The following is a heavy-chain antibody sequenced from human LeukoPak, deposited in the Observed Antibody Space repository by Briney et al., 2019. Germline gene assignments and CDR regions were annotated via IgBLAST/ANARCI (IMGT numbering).Heavy chain of an antibody. D-gene: IGHD5-12*01. V-gene: IGHV3-13*04. CDR2: IDKAGGT. J-gene: IGHJ1*01. CDR3: ARGGWLRFQH. CDR1: GFTFSSYD. Sequence: PGGSLRLSCAASGFTFSSYDMHWVRQATGKGLEWVSGIDKAGGTYYPGSVKGRFTISRENAKNSLYLQMNSLRAGDTAVYYCARGGWLRFQHWGQGTLVTVSS.